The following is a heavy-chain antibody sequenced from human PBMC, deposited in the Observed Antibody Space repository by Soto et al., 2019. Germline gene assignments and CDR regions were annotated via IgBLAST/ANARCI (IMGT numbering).Heavy chain of an antibody. D-gene: IGHD3-9*01. Sequence: SCAASGFTFSSYGMHWVRQAPGKGLEWVAVIWYDGSNKYYADSVKGRFTISRDNSKNTLYLQMNSLRAEDTAVYYCARDRYYDILTGYPTLYYYGMDVWGQGTTVTVSS. V-gene: IGHV3-33*01. CDR1: GFTFSSYG. J-gene: IGHJ6*02. CDR3: ARDRYYDILTGYPTLYYYGMDV. CDR2: IWYDGSNK.